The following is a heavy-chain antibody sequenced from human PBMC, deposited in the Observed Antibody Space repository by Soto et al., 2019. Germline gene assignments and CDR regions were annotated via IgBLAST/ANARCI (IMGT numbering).Heavy chain of an antibody. CDR2: IVDSGRRT. D-gene: IGHD2-2*01. CDR1: GLAFSTYA. Sequence: EVQLLASGGGLVQPGGSLRLACAASGLAFSTYAMNWVRQAPGKGLEWVSGIVDSGRRTFYADSVKGRFTISRDNSKNTLYLEMNSLRAEDTAIYYCAPVPAASSYYDTDVWGQGPTVTVSS. V-gene: IGHV3-23*01. J-gene: IGHJ6*02. CDR3: APVPAASSYYDTDV.